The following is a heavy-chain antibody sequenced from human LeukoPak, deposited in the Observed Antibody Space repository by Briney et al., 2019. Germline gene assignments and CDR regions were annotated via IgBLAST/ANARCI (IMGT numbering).Heavy chain of an antibody. J-gene: IGHJ6*03. CDR3: ARGGVNAALDV. V-gene: IGHV4-59*12. CDR1: GASISSSY. CDR2: IYSSGTS. Sequence: PSETLPLTCTVSGASISSSYWSWIGQSPGKGLEWIGYIYSSGTSRYNPSLKSRVTMSPDTSKNQLSLTLRSVTTADTAIYYCARGGVNAALDVWGNGTTVTVSS. D-gene: IGHD3-10*01.